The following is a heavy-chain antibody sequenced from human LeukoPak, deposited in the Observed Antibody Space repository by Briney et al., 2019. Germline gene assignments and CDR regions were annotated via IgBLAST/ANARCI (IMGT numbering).Heavy chain of an antibody. D-gene: IGHD3-9*01. V-gene: IGHV3-21*04. CDR3: AKDSVITISPAYYFDY. J-gene: IGHJ4*02. CDR2: ISSSSSYI. Sequence: PGGSLRLSCAASGFTFTDYGMNWVRQAPGKGLEWVSSISSSSSYIYYADSMKGRFTISRDNAKNSLYLQMNSLRAEDTAVYYCAKDSVITISPAYYFDYWGQGTLVTVSS. CDR1: GFTFTDYG.